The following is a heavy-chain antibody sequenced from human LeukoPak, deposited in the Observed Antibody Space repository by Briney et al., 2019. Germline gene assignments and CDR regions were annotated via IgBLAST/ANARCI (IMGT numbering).Heavy chain of an antibody. Sequence: ASVKVSCKVSGYTLTELSMHWVRQAPGKGLEWMGGFDPEDDETIYAQKFQGRVTMTEDTSTDTAYMELSSLRSEDTAVYYCATVGAVAGTEGFDYWGQGTLVTVSS. D-gene: IGHD6-19*01. CDR3: ATVGAVAGTEGFDY. V-gene: IGHV1-24*01. CDR2: FDPEDDET. CDR1: GYTLTELS. J-gene: IGHJ4*02.